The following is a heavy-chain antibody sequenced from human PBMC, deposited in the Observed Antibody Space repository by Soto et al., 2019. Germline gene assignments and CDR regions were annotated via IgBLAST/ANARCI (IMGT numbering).Heavy chain of an antibody. Sequence: QVQLVQSGAEVMKPGASVRVSCKASGYSFTTYGISWVRQAPGQGLEYMGWISVYNGDTNYAQKLQGRVTMTTDTXTXXAYMELRSLRSDATAIYYCARDRRDSVADRRSFDVWGQGTMVTVSS. V-gene: IGHV1-18*01. CDR2: ISVYNGDT. D-gene: IGHD1-26*01. CDR1: GYSFTTYG. CDR3: ARDRRDSVADRRSFDV. J-gene: IGHJ3*01.